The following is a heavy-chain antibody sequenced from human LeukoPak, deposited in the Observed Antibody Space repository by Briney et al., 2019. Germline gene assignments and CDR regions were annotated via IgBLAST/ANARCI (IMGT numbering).Heavy chain of an antibody. V-gene: IGHV4-34*01. CDR2: INHSGST. Sequence: SETLSLTCAVYGGSFSGYYWSWIRQPPGKGLEWIGEINHSGSTNYNPSLKSRVTISVDTSKNHFSLKLSSVTAADTAVYYCARLGVSDFWSGYYTVVDPWGQGTLVTVSS. CDR3: ARLGVSDFWSGYYTVVDP. D-gene: IGHD3-3*01. CDR1: GGSFSGYY. J-gene: IGHJ5*02.